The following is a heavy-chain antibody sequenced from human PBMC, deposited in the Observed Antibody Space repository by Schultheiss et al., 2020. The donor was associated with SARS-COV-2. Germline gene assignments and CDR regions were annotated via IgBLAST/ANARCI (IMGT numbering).Heavy chain of an antibody. Sequence: GGSLRLSCAASEFTFSGSAMHWFRQAPGKGLEWVGRIRTKANSYATVYAASVKGRFTISRDDSKNTAYLQMNSLLIEDTAVYYCTRDWDISGHYHPDFDYWGQGALVTVSS. D-gene: IGHD6-19*01. CDR2: IRTKANSYAT. J-gene: IGHJ4*02. V-gene: IGHV3-73*01. CDR3: TRDWDISGHYHPDFDY. CDR1: EFTFSGSA.